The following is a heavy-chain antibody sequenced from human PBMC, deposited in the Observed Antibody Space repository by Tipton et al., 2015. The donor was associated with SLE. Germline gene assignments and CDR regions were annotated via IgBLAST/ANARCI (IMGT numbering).Heavy chain of an antibody. CDR2: ISYDGSNK. Sequence: RSLRLSCAASGFTFSSYAMHWVRQAPGKGLEWVAVISYDGSNKYYADSVKGRFTISRDNSKNTLYLQMNSLRAEDTAVYYCATHPVRGTYPLLDYWGQGTLVTVSS. D-gene: IGHD3-10*01. CDR3: ATHPVRGTYPLLDY. V-gene: IGHV3-30-3*01. CDR1: GFTFSSYA. J-gene: IGHJ4*02.